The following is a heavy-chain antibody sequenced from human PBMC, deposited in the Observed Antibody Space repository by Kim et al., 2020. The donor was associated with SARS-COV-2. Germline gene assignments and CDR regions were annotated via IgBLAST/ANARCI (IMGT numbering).Heavy chain of an antibody. D-gene: IGHD2-15*01. CDR2: INPNSGGT. V-gene: IGHV1-2*06. CDR3: ARGCSGGSCYWVDAFDI. Sequence: ASVKVSCKASGYTFTGYYMHWVRQAPGQGLEWMGRINPNSGGTNYAQKFQGRVTMTRDTSISTAYMELSRLRSDDTAVYYCARGCSGGSCYWVDAFDIWGQGTMVTVSS. J-gene: IGHJ3*02. CDR1: GYTFTGYY.